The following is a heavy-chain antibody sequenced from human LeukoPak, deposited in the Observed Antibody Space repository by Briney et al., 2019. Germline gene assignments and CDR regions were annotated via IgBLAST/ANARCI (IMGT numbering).Heavy chain of an antibody. V-gene: IGHV4-39*01. D-gene: IGHD3-9*01. CDR1: GGSISSSSYY. Sequence: NPSETLPLTCTVSGGSISSSSYYWGWIRQPPGKGLEWIGSIYYSGSTYYNPSLKSRVTISVDTSKNQFSLKLSSVTAADTAVYYCARLDYDILTGYPYYFDYWGQGTLVTVSS. J-gene: IGHJ4*02. CDR3: ARLDYDILTGYPYYFDY. CDR2: IYYSGST.